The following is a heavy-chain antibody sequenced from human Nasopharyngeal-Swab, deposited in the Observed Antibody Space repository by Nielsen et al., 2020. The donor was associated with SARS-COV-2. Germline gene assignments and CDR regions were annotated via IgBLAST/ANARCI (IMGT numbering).Heavy chain of an antibody. CDR1: GFTFSSFG. CDR3: ARDRGNSEPIDH. J-gene: IGHJ4*02. Sequence: GESLKISCAASGFTFSSFGMHWVRQAPGKGLEWVAFIAHDASNEYYADSVKGRFTISRDNSKNTLYLEMNSLTAEDTALYICARDRGNSEPIDHWGQGTLVTVAS. CDR2: IAHDASNE. V-gene: IGHV3-30*03. D-gene: IGHD1-14*01.